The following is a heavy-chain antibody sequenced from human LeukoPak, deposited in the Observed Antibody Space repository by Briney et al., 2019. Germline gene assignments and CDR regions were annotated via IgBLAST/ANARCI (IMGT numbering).Heavy chain of an antibody. CDR1: GFTFSSYE. Sequence: GGSLRLSCAASGFTFSSYEMNWARQAPGKGLEWVSYISSSGSTIYYADSVKGRFTISRDNSKNTLYLQMNSLRAEDTAVYYCASVGVPAAISSWFDPWGQGTLVTVSS. CDR3: ASVGVPAAISSWFDP. V-gene: IGHV3-48*03. D-gene: IGHD2-2*01. CDR2: ISSSGSTI. J-gene: IGHJ5*02.